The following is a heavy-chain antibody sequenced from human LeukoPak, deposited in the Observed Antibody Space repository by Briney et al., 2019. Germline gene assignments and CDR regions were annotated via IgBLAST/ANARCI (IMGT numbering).Heavy chain of an antibody. Sequence: PGGSLRLSCAASGFTFSSYAMTWVRQAPGKGLEWVSVITGSGGTTYYADSVKGRFTISRDNSKNTLYLQMNSLRAEDTAVYYCAKDGAYCSSTSCYREAAEYFQHWGQGTLVTVSS. CDR1: GFTFSSYA. V-gene: IGHV3-23*01. CDR2: ITGSGGTT. CDR3: AKDGAYCSSTSCYREAAEYFQH. J-gene: IGHJ1*01. D-gene: IGHD2-2*02.